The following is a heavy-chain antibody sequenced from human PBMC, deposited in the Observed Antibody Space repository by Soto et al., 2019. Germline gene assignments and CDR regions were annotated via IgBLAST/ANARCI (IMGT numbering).Heavy chain of an antibody. CDR3: TRDLNGGNPFDY. CDR1: GNTLTNYA. D-gene: IGHD2-8*01. Sequence: QVQLVQSGAEVKKPGASVRVSCKASGNTLTNYAIHWVRQAAGQRLEWLAWIDPGSGNPTYSQKFQGRITLSRDNSASTFYMDLSSLTSEDTAVYFCTRDLNGGNPFDYWGQGTLVTVSS. CDR2: IDPGSGNP. J-gene: IGHJ4*02. V-gene: IGHV1-3*01.